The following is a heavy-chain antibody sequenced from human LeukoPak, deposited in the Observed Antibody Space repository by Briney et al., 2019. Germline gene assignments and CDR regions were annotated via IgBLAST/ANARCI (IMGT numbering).Heavy chain of an antibody. CDR1: GYTFTSYD. D-gene: IGHD3-10*01. Sequence: ASVKVSCKASGYTFTSYDINWVRQATGQGLEWMGWMNPNSGNTGYAQKFQGRVTMTRNTSISKAYMELSSLRSEDTAVYYCARGYVLLWFGELLGWFDPWGQGTLVTVSS. J-gene: IGHJ5*02. V-gene: IGHV1-8*01. CDR2: MNPNSGNT. CDR3: ARGYVLLWFGELLGWFDP.